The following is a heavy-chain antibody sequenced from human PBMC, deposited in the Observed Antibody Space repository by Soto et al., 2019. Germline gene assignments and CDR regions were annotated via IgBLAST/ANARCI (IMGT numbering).Heavy chain of an antibody. D-gene: IGHD4-17*01. CDR1: GYTFTSYG. V-gene: IGHV1-18*01. CDR2: ISAYNGNT. Sequence: QVQLVQSGAEVKKPGASVKVSCKASGYTFTSYGISWVRQAPGQGLEWMGWISAYNGNTNYAQKLQGRVTMTTDTPPSTAYMELSSLRSDDTAVYYCAGSYGDYVYSFDYWGQGTLVTVSS. J-gene: IGHJ4*02. CDR3: AGSYGDYVYSFDY.